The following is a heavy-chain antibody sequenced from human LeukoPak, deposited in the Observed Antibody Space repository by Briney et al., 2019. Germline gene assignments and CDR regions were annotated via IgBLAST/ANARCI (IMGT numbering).Heavy chain of an antibody. CDR2: INPSRST. V-gene: IGHV4-34*01. D-gene: IGHD1-26*01. J-gene: IGHJ6*03. Sequence: SDTLSLTCDVYGWSFTGDYLSWIRQPPGKGLELIGEINPSRSTNYTPSLKSRVTISIDTSTNPVSLKLRSVTSADTAVYYCARESSYRYGYYYYYYMAVWGKGTTVTV. CDR3: ARESSYRYGYYYYYYMAV. CDR1: GWSFTGDY.